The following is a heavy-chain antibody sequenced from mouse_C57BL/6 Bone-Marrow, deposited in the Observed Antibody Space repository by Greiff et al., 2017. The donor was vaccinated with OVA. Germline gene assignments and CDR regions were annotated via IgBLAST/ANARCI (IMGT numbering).Heavy chain of an antibody. CDR1: GYTFTSYW. V-gene: IGHV1-52*01. J-gene: IGHJ1*03. CDR2: IDPSDSET. D-gene: IGHD1-1*01. CDR3: ARPLTTVVADWYFDV. Sequence: VQLQQSGAELVRPGSSVKLSCKASGYTFTSYWMHWVKQRPIQGLEWIGNIDPSDSETHYNQKFKDKATLTVDKSSSTAYMQLSSLTSEDSAVYYWARPLTTVVADWYFDVWGTGTTVTVSS.